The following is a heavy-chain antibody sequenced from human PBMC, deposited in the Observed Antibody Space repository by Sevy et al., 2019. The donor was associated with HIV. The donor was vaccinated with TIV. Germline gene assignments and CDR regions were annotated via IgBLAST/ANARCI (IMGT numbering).Heavy chain of an antibody. CDR1: GFSFSNYN. CDR2: ITGSRDDI. Sequence: GGSLRLSCAASGFSFSNYNMNWVRQAPGKGLEWVSSITGSRDDIYYEDSVEGRFTISRDNAKNSLYLRMNSLKTEDTAVYYCAKWDADRRWYFDYWGQGILVTVSS. CDR3: AKWDADRRWYFDY. J-gene: IGHJ4*02. V-gene: IGHV3-21*06. D-gene: IGHD1-26*01.